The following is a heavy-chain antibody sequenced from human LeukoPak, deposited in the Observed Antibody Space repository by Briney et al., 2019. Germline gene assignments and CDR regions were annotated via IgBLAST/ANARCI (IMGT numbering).Heavy chain of an antibody. CDR3: ARDKGTTCIDN. V-gene: IGHV3-33*01. J-gene: IGHJ4*02. CDR2: IWYDGSNK. Sequence: PGGSLRLSCAASGFTFSSYGMHWVRQAPGKGLEWVAVIWYDGSNKYYADSVKGRFTISRDNSKNTLYLQMNSLRAEDTAVYYCARDKGTTCIDNWGQGALVTVSS. D-gene: IGHD4-17*01. CDR1: GFTFSSYG.